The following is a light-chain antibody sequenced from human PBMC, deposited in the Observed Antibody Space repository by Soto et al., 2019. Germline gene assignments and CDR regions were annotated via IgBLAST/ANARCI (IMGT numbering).Light chain of an antibody. V-gene: IGKV1-5*03. CDR2: KAS. CDR1: QTISSW. J-gene: IGKJ1*01. CDR3: QQYNSHPWT. Sequence: DIQMTQSPSTLSGSVGARVTITCRASQTISSWLAWYQEKPGKAPKLLIYKASLLETGVPSRFSGSGSGTEFTLTISSLQTDDFGTDDGQQYNSHPWTFGQGTKVDIK.